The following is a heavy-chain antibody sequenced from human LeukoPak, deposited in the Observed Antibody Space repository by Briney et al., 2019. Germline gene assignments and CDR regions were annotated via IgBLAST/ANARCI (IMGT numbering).Heavy chain of an antibody. D-gene: IGHD6-13*01. CDR3: AKDQSRVAAAAVLWY. Sequence: GGSLRLSCVGSGGFTFSSYAMSWVRQAPGKGLEWVSDISGSGVSTHYADFVKGRFTISRDNAKNTLYLQMNSRKAEDMAIYYCAKDQSRVAAAAVLWYWGQGTLVTVYS. V-gene: IGHV3-23*01. CDR1: GGFTFSSYA. CDR2: ISGSGVST. J-gene: IGHJ4*02.